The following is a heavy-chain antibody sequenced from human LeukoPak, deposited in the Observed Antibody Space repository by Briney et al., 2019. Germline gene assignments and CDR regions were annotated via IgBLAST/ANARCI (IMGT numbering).Heavy chain of an antibody. CDR2: IRQDESEK. Sequence: GGSLRLSCAASGFMFSSYWMTWVRPTPGKGLEWVAKIRQDESEKYYVDSVKGRFTIPRDNAKNSLYLRMNSLRAEDTAVYYCARVPMTTFGGAIALDGFDIWGQGTMVIVSS. V-gene: IGHV3-7*01. D-gene: IGHD3-16*01. CDR3: ARVPMTTFGGAIALDGFDI. CDR1: GFMFSSYW. J-gene: IGHJ3*02.